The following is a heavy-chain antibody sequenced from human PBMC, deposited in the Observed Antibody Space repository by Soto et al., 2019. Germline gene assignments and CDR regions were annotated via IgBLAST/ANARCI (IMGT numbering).Heavy chain of an antibody. Sequence: GGSLRLSCAASGFTFSSCWMNWVRQAPGKGRECVAGINEDGSEKYYVDFVEGRFTISRDHAQNSLYLQMNGMRPEDTAMYYCGRDRGHSCFVYWRLGTLVTVSS. J-gene: IGHJ4*02. V-gene: IGHV3-7*01. CDR2: INEDGSEK. CDR1: GFTFSSCW. CDR3: GRDRGHSCFVY. D-gene: IGHD2-2*01.